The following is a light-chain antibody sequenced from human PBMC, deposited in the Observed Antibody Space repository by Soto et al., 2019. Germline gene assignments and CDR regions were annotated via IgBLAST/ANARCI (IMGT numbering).Light chain of an antibody. J-gene: IGLJ1*01. V-gene: IGLV2-14*01. CDR2: EVT. Sequence: QSALTQPASVSGSPGQSIAISCTGTRSDVGAYNYVSWYQQHPGKAPKLMISEVTNRPSGVSDRFSGSKSGNTASLTISGLQAEDEADYYCQSYDSRLTAYVFGSGTKVTVL. CDR1: RSDVGAYNY. CDR3: QSYDSRLTAYV.